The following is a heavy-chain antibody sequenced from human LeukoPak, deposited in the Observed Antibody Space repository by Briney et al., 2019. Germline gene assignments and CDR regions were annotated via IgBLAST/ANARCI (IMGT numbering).Heavy chain of an antibody. Sequence: GGSLRLACEASRFSFDEYHMSWIRQAPGKGLEWVSYISHSGSTIYYADSVRGRFTISRDNAKNSVFLQMNSLRAEDTALYYCARDPKNASGWLWYSDLWGRGTLVVVSS. J-gene: IGHJ2*01. D-gene: IGHD6-19*01. CDR2: ISHSGSTI. CDR3: ARDPKNASGWLWYSDL. CDR1: RFSFDEYH. V-gene: IGHV3-11*01.